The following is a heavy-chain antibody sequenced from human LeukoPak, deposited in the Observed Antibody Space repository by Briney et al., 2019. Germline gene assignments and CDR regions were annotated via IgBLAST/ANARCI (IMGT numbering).Heavy chain of an antibody. CDR3: ARDWEIVLVTAIQF. CDR1: GFTFSTYA. Sequence: PGRSLRLSCAASGFTFSTYAMHWVHQAPGKGLEWVAVTSSDGSNEYYADSVKGRFTISRDNSKNTLYLQMNSLKPEDTAVYYCARDWEIVLVTAIQFWGQGTLVTVSS. CDR2: TSSDGSNE. J-gene: IGHJ4*02. D-gene: IGHD2-21*02. V-gene: IGHV3-30-3*01.